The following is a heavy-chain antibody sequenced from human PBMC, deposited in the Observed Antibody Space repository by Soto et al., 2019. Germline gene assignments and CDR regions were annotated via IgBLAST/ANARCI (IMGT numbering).Heavy chain of an antibody. D-gene: IGHD3-3*01. CDR1: GFTFDDYA. J-gene: IGHJ4*02. CDR3: AKSPFFGVDVPFHYFDY. Sequence: GRSLRLSCAASGFTFDDYAMHWVRQAPGKGLEWVSGISWNSGSIGYADSVKGRFTISRDNAKNSLYLQMNRLRAEDTALYYCAKSPFFGVDVPFHYFDYWGQGTLVTVSS. CDR2: ISWNSGSI. V-gene: IGHV3-9*01.